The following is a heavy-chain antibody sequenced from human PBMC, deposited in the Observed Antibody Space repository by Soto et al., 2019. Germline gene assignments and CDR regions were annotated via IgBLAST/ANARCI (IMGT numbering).Heavy chain of an antibody. CDR1: GGSISSGGYY. D-gene: IGHD2-2*01. CDR2: IYYSGST. CDR3: AREWRNPGDSSSYCSSTSCYDYYYYMDV. J-gene: IGHJ6*03. V-gene: IGHV4-31*03. Sequence: SETLSLTCTVSGGSISSGGYYWSWIRQHPGKGLEWIGYIYYSGSTYYNPSLKSRVTMSVDTSKNQFSLKLSSVTAADTAVYYCAREWRNPGDSSSYCSSTSCYDYYYYMDVWGKGTTVTVSS.